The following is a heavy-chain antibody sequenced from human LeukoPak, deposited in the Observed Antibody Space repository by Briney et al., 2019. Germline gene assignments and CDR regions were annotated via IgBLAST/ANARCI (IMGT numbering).Heavy chain of an antibody. Sequence: SETLSLTCAVYGGSFSGYYWSWIRQPPGKGREWIGEINYSGSTNYNPSLKSRVTISVDTSKNQFSLKLSSVTAADTAAYYCARGLPSSSWYPYYYYMDVWGKGTTVTVSS. J-gene: IGHJ6*03. CDR2: INYSGST. D-gene: IGHD6-13*01. V-gene: IGHV4-34*01. CDR1: GGSFSGYY. CDR3: ARGLPSSSWYPYYYYMDV.